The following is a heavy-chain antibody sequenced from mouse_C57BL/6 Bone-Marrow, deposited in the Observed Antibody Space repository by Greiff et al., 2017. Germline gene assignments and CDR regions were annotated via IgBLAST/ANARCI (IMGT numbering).Heavy chain of an antibody. V-gene: IGHV1-64*01. CDR2: IHPNSGST. CDR1: GYTFTSYW. D-gene: IGHD1-1*01. J-gene: IGHJ2*01. Sequence: VQLQQPGAELVKPGASVKLSCKASGYTFTSYWMHWVKQRPGQGLEWIGMIHPNSGSTNYNEKFKSKATLTVDKSSSTAYMQLRSLTSEDSAVYYCARNYYGSSFYFDYWGQGTTLTVSS. CDR3: ARNYYGSSFYFDY.